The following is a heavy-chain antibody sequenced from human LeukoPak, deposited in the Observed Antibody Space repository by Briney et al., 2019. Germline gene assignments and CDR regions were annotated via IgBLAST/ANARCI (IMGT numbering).Heavy chain of an antibody. CDR2: IYTSGST. J-gene: IGHJ5*02. V-gene: IGHV4-4*07. CDR3: ARLGVITTFDWFDP. CDR1: GGSISSYY. Sequence: ASETLSLTCTVSGGSISSYYWSWIRQPAGKGLERIGRIYTSGSTNYNPSLKSRVTMSVDTSKNQFSLKLTSVTAADTAVYYCARLGVITTFDWFDPWGQGTLVTVSS. D-gene: IGHD3-22*01.